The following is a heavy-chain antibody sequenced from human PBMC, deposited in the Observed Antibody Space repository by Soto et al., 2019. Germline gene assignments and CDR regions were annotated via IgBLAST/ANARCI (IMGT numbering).Heavy chain of an antibody. CDR1: GYTFTSYD. V-gene: IGHV1-8*01. CDR3: ARDKVRMVVY. D-gene: IGHD2-15*01. Sequence: ASLKVSCKASGYTFTSYDINWVRQATGQGIEWMGWMNPNSGNTGYAQKFQGRVTMTRNTSISTAYMELSSLRFEETAVYFWARDKVRMVVYWGEGMLVTVYS. CDR2: MNPNSGNT. J-gene: IGHJ4*02.